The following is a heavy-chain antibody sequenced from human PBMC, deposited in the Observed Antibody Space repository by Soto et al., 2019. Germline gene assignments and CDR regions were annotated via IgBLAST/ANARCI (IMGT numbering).Heavy chain of an antibody. V-gene: IGHV4-59*02. CDR1: GGSVSSYS. Sequence: SETLSLTCTVSGGSVSSYSWTWVRQPPGKGLEWIGYVYYSGSTHYNPSLKSRVTISLDTSKNQFSLKLTSVTAADTAMYFCASSPPAMVAPNIWGQGTLVTVS. D-gene: IGHD5-18*01. CDR3: ASSPPAMVAPNI. CDR2: VYYSGST. J-gene: IGHJ4*02.